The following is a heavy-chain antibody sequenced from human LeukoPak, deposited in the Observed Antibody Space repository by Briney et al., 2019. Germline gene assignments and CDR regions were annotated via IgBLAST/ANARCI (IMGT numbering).Heavy chain of an antibody. CDR3: ARDPVPSGYSYGPAYYFDY. D-gene: IGHD5-18*01. CDR2: ISWNSGSI. Sequence: GRSLRLSCAASGFTFDDYAMHWVRQAPGKGLEWVSGISWNSGSIGYADSVKGRFTISRDNAKNSLYLQMNSLRAEDTALYYCARDPVPSGYSYGPAYYFDYWGQGTLVTVSS. J-gene: IGHJ4*02. V-gene: IGHV3-9*01. CDR1: GFTFDDYA.